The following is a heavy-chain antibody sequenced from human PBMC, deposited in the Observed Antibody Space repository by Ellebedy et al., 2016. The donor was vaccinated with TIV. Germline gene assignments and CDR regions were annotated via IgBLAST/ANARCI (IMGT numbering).Heavy chain of an antibody. V-gene: IGHV4-59*01. CDR1: GGSISSYY. D-gene: IGHD1-26*01. Sequence: SETLSLXCTVSGGSISSYYWSWIRQPPGKGLEWIGYIYYSGSTNYNPSLKSRVTISVDTSKNQFSLKLSSVTAADTAVYYCARDLGSGSYLGWFDPWGQGTLVTVSS. J-gene: IGHJ5*02. CDR2: IYYSGST. CDR3: ARDLGSGSYLGWFDP.